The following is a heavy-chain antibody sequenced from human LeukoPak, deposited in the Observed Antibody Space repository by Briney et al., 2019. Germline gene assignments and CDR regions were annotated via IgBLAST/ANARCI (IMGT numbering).Heavy chain of an antibody. CDR3: AREGSDYAAFDI. Sequence: GGSLRLSCAASGFTFSSYGMHWVRQAPGKGLEWVAFIRYDGSNKYYADSVKGRFTISRDNSKNTLYLQMNSLRAEDTAVYYCAREGSDYAAFDIWGQGTMVTVSS. D-gene: IGHD5-12*01. CDR2: IRYDGSNK. V-gene: IGHV3-30*02. J-gene: IGHJ3*02. CDR1: GFTFSSYG.